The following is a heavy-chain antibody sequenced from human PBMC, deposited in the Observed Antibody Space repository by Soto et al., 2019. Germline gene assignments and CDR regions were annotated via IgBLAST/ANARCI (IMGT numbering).Heavy chain of an antibody. CDR3: FRGHNSFDY. V-gene: IGHV3-72*01. CDR2: IRNKANKYTT. CDR1: GFRFSDHY. J-gene: IGHJ4*02. Sequence: EVQLVESGGGLVQPGGSLRLTCAASGFRFSDHYLDWVRQAPGKGLEWVGRIRNKANKYTTEYAASVKARFSISRDDSKNSLYLQMNGLKAEDTAVYYCFRGHNSFDYWGQGTPVTVSS.